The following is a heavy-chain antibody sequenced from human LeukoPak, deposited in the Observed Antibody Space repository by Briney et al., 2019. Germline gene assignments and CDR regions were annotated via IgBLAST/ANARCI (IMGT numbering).Heavy chain of an antibody. V-gene: IGHV3-53*01. CDR3: ARGSSWYGEYSFDY. J-gene: IGHJ4*02. CDR1: GFTVSSNY. CDR2: IYSGGST. Sequence: GGSLRLSCAASGFTVSSNYMSWVHQAPGKGLEWVSVIYSGGSTYYADSVKGRFTISRDNSKNTLYLQMNSLRAEDTAVYYCARGSSWYGEYSFDYWGQGTLVTVSS. D-gene: IGHD6-13*01.